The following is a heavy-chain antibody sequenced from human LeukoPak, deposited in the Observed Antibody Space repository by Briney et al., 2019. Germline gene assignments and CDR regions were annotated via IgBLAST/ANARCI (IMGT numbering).Heavy chain of an antibody. CDR1: GFTFSSYA. CDR3: AKDRLVLRFLEWLSPYYFDY. CDR2: ISGSGGST. V-gene: IGHV3-23*01. Sequence: GGSLRLSCAASGFTFSSYAMIWVRQAPGKGWEWVSAISGSGGSTYYADSVKGRFTISRDNSKNTLYLQMNSLRAEDTAVYYCAKDRLVLRFLEWLSPYYFDYWGQGTLVTVSS. J-gene: IGHJ4*02. D-gene: IGHD3-3*01.